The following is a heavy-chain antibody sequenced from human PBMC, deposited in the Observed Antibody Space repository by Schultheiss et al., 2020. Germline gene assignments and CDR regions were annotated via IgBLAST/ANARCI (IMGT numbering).Heavy chain of an antibody. V-gene: IGHV4-39*07. CDR1: GGSISSYY. CDR3: ARRESGSYRAFDY. D-gene: IGHD1-26*01. Sequence: SETLSLTCTVSGGSISSYYWSWIRQPPGKGLEWIGSIYYSGSTYYNPSLKSRVTISVDTSKNQFSLKLSSVTAADTAVYYCARRESGSYRAFDYWGQGTLVTVSS. CDR2: IYYSGST. J-gene: IGHJ4*02.